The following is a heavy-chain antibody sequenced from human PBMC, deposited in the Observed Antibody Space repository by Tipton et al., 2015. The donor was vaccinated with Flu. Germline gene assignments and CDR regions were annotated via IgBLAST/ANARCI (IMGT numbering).Heavy chain of an antibody. Sequence: TLSLTCAVSGDSISSDYYWGWIRQFPGKGLEWIGTVSRPGSTVYNPSLKSRVTISIDTSKNQFSLNMSSVTAADTAVYFCAREWELLPYDVFDVWDQGTVVTVSS. V-gene: IGHV4-38-2*02. CDR2: VSRPGST. CDR1: GDSISSDYY. J-gene: IGHJ3*01. D-gene: IGHD1-26*01. CDR3: AREWELLPYDVFDV.